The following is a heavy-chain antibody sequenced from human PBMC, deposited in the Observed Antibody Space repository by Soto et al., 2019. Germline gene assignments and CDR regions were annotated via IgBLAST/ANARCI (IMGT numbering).Heavy chain of an antibody. Sequence: PGESLKISCAASGFTFSSYGMNWVRQARGKGLEWVSYISSSSSTIYYADSVKGRFTISRDNAKNSLYLQMNSLRAEDTAVYYCARHPERIAQIGWFDPWRQGTLVTVSS. D-gene: IGHD6-13*01. CDR2: ISSSSSTI. CDR1: GFTFSSYG. V-gene: IGHV3-48*01. CDR3: ARHPERIAQIGWFDP. J-gene: IGHJ5*02.